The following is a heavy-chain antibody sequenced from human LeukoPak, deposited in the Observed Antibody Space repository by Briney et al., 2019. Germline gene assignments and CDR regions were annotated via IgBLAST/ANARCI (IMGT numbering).Heavy chain of an antibody. V-gene: IGHV3-33*01. Sequence: PGGSLRLSCAASGFTFSSYGMHWVRQAPGKGLEWVAVIWYDGSNKYYADSVKGRFTISRDNSKNTLYLQMNSLRAEDTAVYYCARVKKGPRLVPFDYWGQGTLVTVSS. D-gene: IGHD3-22*01. CDR2: IWYDGSNK. J-gene: IGHJ4*02. CDR1: GFTFSSYG. CDR3: ARVKKGPRLVPFDY.